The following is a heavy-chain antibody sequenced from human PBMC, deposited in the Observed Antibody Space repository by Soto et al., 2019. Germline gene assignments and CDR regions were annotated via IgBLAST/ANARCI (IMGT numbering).Heavy chain of an antibody. CDR1: GFTFSNYA. CDR2: ISCSGGIT. Sequence: EVQLLESGGGLVQPGGSLRLSCAASGFTFSNYAVTWVRQAPGKGLEWVSTISCSGGITYYADSVKGRFTISRDNSKNTLYLQMNSLRAEDTAVYYCAKDQGSSWYEIDYWGQGTLVTVSS. J-gene: IGHJ4*02. D-gene: IGHD6-13*01. V-gene: IGHV3-23*01. CDR3: AKDQGSSWYEIDY.